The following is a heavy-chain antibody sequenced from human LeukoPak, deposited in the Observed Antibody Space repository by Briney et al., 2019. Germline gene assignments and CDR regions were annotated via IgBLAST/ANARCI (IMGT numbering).Heavy chain of an antibody. D-gene: IGHD3-9*01. Sequence: GGSLRLSCAASGFTFSSYGMHWVRQAPGKGLEWVAVIWYDGSNKYYADSVKGRFTISRDNSKNTLYLQMNSLRAEDTAVYYCARVADYDILTGYNLYYYYGMDVWGQGTTVTVSS. V-gene: IGHV3-33*01. J-gene: IGHJ6*02. CDR3: ARVADYDILTGYNLYYYYGMDV. CDR2: IWYDGSNK. CDR1: GFTFSSYG.